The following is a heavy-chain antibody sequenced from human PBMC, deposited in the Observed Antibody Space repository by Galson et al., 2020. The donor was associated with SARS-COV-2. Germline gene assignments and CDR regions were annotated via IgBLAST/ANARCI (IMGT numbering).Heavy chain of an antibody. D-gene: IGHD6-19*01. CDR3: ARVPGWSSGWAYFDY. J-gene: IGHJ4*02. V-gene: IGHV3-30-3*01. Sequence: GGSLRLSCAASGFTFSSYAMHWVRQAPGKGLEWVAVISYDGSNKYYADSVKGRFTISRDNSKNTLYLQMNSLRAEDTAVYYCARVPGWSSGWAYFDYWGQGTLVTVSS. CDR1: GFTFSSYA. CDR2: ISYDGSNK.